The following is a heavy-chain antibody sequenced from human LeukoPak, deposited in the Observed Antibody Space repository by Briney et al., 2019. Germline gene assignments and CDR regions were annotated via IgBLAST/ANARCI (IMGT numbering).Heavy chain of an antibody. CDR2: INAGNGNT. CDR1: GGTFSSYA. CDR3: AREGQQWLVNFDY. D-gene: IGHD6-19*01. V-gene: IGHV1-3*01. J-gene: IGHJ4*02. Sequence: ASVKVSYKASGGTFSSYAISWVRQAPGQRLEWMGWINAGNGNTKYSQKFQGRVTITRDTSASTAYMELSSLRSEDTAVYHCAREGQQWLVNFDYWGQGTLVTVSS.